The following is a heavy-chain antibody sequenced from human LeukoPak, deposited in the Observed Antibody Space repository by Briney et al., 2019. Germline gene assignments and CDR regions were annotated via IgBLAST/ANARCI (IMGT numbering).Heavy chain of an antibody. D-gene: IGHD1-26*01. CDR2: IKSESDGGTT. J-gene: IGHJ4*02. CDR3: TTHKCSGNCY. CDR1: GFSFSNAW. V-gene: IGHV3-15*01. Sequence: PGGSLRLSCAASGFSFSNAWMSWVRQAPGKGLEWVGRIKSESDGGTTDYAAPVKGRFTISRDNSKNTLYLQMNSLETEDTAVYYCTTHKCSGNCYWGQGTLVTVSP.